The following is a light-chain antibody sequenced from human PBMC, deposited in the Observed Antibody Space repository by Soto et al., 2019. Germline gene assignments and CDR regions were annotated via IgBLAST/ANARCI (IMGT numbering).Light chain of an antibody. CDR2: GVN. V-gene: IGLV2-14*03. Sequence: ALTQPASVSGSPGQSTTISCTGTVSDVGGYDSVSWYQQHPGRAPKLIIYGVNNRPSGVSNRFSASKSADTASLTISGLQAEDEANYYCCSYTTSTTYVFGTGTKVTVL. J-gene: IGLJ1*01. CDR1: VSDVGGYDS. CDR3: CSYTTSTTYV.